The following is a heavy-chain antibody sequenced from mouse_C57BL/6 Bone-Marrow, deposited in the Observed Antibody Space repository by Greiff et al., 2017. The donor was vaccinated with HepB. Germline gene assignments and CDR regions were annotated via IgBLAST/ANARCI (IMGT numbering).Heavy chain of an antibody. V-gene: IGHV5-15*01. CDR3: ARKGGSIFFYYFDY. CDR1: GFTFSDYG. D-gene: IGHD1-1*01. Sequence: EVKLVESGGGLVQPGGSLKLSCAASGFTFSDYGMAWVRQAPRKGPEWVAFISNLAYSIYYADTVTGRFTISRENAKNTLYLEMSSLRSEDTAMYYCARKGGSIFFYYFDYWGQGTTLTVSS. CDR2: ISNLAYSI. J-gene: IGHJ2*01.